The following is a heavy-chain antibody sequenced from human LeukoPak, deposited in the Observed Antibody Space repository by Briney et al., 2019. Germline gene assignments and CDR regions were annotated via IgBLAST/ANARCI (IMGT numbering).Heavy chain of an antibody. J-gene: IGHJ1*01. D-gene: IGHD1-14*01. CDR3: ARRAETAEYFPR. Sequence: GESLKISCKGSGYSFSTYWIGWVRQKPGKGLEWMGTIYPGDSDTRYSPSFQGQVTISADKSISTAYLQWSSLKASDTAMYYCARRAETAEYFPRWGQGTLVTVFS. CDR1: GYSFSTYW. V-gene: IGHV5-51*01. CDR2: IYPGDSDT.